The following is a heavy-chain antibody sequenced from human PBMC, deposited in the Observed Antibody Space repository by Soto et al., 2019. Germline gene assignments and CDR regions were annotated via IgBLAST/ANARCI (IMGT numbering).Heavy chain of an antibody. D-gene: IGHD3-9*01. V-gene: IGHV3-74*01. CDR3: AREHYGLLTGYYADY. J-gene: IGHJ4*02. CDR1: GFPFSSYW. CDR2: IRGDGVTT. Sequence: EVRLVESGGDLVQRGGSLRLSCAASGFPFSSYWMHWVRHTPGKGLDWVARIRGDGVTTYYADSVTGRFTVSRDNAKNTLSLQINALRTEDTAVYYCAREHYGLLTGYYADYWGQGPLVSVSS.